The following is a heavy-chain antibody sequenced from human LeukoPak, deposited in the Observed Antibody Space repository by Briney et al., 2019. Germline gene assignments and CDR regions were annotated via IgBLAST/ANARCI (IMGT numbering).Heavy chain of an antibody. CDR3: AKDLSYGSGEYYGMDV. CDR2: ISWNSGSI. CDR1: GFTFDDYA. Sequence: PGGSLRLSCAASGFTFDDYATHWVRQAPGKGLEWVSGISWNSGSIGYADSVKGRFTISRDNAKNSLYLQMNSLRAEDTALYYCAKDLSYGSGEYYGMDVWGQGTTVTVSS. D-gene: IGHD3-10*01. V-gene: IGHV3-9*01. J-gene: IGHJ6*02.